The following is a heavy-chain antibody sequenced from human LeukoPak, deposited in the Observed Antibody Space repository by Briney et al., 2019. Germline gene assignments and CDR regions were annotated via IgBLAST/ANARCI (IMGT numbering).Heavy chain of an antibody. CDR3: ARESAVAGLFDY. D-gene: IGHD6-19*01. Sequence: GGSLRLSCAASGFTFSSYAMHWVRQAPGKGLGWVAVISYDGSNKYYADSVKGRFTISRDNSKNTLYLQMNSLRAEDTAVYYCARESAVAGLFDYWGQGTLVIVSS. V-gene: IGHV3-30-3*01. CDR2: ISYDGSNK. CDR1: GFTFSSYA. J-gene: IGHJ4*02.